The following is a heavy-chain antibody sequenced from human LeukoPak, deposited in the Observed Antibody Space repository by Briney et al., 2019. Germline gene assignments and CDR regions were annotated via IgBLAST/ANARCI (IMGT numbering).Heavy chain of an antibody. V-gene: IGHV3-23*01. CDR2: ISGSGGST. CDR3: TTDRVSSGWYFFDYYYYYMDV. J-gene: IGHJ6*03. Sequence: HTGGSLRLSCAASGFTFSSYGMSWGRQAPGRGLEWVSAISGSGGSTYYADSVKGRFTISRDNSKDTLYMQMNSLRAEDTAVYYCTTDRVSSGWYFFDYYYYYMDVWGKGTTVTVSS. D-gene: IGHD6-19*01. CDR1: GFTFSSYG.